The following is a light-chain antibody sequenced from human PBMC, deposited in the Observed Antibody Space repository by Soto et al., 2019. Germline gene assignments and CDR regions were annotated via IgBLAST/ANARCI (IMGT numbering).Light chain of an antibody. CDR1: QGISCW. J-gene: IGKJ4*01. CDR2: AAS. CDR3: QPATSFPLT. Sequence: DIQMTQSPSSVSASVGDRVTITCRTSQGISCWLAWYLQNPGKAPRLLIYAASSLQSGVPSRFSGSGSGTHLNLTISSLQDEDVATNYNQPATSFPLTFGEPNKVDIK. V-gene: IGKV1-12*01.